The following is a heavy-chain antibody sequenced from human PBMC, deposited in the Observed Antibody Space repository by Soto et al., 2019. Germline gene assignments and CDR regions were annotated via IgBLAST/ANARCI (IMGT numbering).Heavy chain of an antibody. Sequence: PGGSLRLSCEASGFTFSSYAMSWVRQAPGKGLEWVSAISGSGGSTYYADSVKGRFTISRDNSKNTLYLQMNSLRAEDTAVYYCAKGPYSSSSNWFDPWGQGTLVTVTS. CDR2: ISGSGGST. D-gene: IGHD6-13*01. CDR1: GFTFSSYA. V-gene: IGHV3-23*01. J-gene: IGHJ5*02. CDR3: AKGPYSSSSNWFDP.